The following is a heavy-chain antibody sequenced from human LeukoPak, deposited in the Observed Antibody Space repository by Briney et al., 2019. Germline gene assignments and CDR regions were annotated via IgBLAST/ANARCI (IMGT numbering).Heavy chain of an antibody. CDR2: IYYSGST. J-gene: IGHJ4*01. D-gene: IGHD6-13*01. Sequence: SETLSLTCTVSGGSISGSSYYWGWIRQSPGKGLEWIASIYYSGSTYYNSSLKSRVTISVDTSRNQFSLKLNSVTAADTALYYCASDKGYSNNYFDYWGQGTLVTVSS. CDR1: GGSISGSSYY. CDR3: ASDKGYSNNYFDY. V-gene: IGHV4-39*01.